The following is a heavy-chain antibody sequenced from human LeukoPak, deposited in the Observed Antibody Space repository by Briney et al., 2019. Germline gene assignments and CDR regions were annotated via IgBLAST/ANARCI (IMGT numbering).Heavy chain of an antibody. D-gene: IGHD3-16*01. CDR3: ARASFWGSPIKWFYP. CDR2: INPKNGGA. J-gene: IGHJ5*02. Sequence: ASVKFSCKTCGYTFICHSTDWVGRATGQGLEWMGWINPKNGGANYATRFQCRVTMTRHRSITTAYMELTRLTSDDPAMQYVARASFWGSPIKWFYPWGQGTLVTASS. CDR1: GYTFICHS. V-gene: IGHV1-2*07.